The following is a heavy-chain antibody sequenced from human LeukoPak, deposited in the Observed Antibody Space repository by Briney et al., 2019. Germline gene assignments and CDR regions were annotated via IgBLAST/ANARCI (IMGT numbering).Heavy chain of an antibody. CDR3: AKGTPGIAVAGTGYFQH. CDR2: ISYDGSNK. Sequence: GSLRLSCAASGFTFNNYGLHWVRQAPGKGLEWVAVISYDGSNKYYADSVKGRFTISRDNSKNTLHLQMNSLRAEDTAVYYCAKGTPGIAVAGTGYFQHWGQSTLVTVSS. CDR1: GFTFNNYG. V-gene: IGHV3-30*18. D-gene: IGHD6-19*01. J-gene: IGHJ1*01.